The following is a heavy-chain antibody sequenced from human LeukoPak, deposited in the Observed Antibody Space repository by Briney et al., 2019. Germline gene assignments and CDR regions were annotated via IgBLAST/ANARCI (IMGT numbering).Heavy chain of an antibody. CDR3: VKEDYGTGDY. D-gene: IGHD4-17*01. CDR2: ISSTSSSYI. V-gene: IGHV3-21*01. J-gene: IGHJ4*02. CDR1: GFTFMTYS. Sequence: PGGSLRLSCAASGFTFMTYSMNWVRQAPGKGLEWVSSISSTSSSYIYYADSVKGRFTISRDNSKNTLYLQMNSLRAEDTAVYYCVKEDYGTGDYWGQGTLVTVSS.